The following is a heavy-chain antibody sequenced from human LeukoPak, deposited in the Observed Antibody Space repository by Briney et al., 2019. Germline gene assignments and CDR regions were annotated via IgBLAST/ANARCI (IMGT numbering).Heavy chain of an antibody. D-gene: IGHD3-10*01. CDR1: GFAFSSYA. Sequence: QPGGYLRLGCEASGFAFSSYAMTRVRQAPGKGLEWVSAISGSGGSTYYADSVKGRFTISRDNSRNTLFLQMNSLRPEDTAVYSCAKRYGSGSYYTDWGQGTLVTVSS. V-gene: IGHV3-23*01. CDR3: AKRYGSGSYYTD. J-gene: IGHJ4*02. CDR2: ISGSGGST.